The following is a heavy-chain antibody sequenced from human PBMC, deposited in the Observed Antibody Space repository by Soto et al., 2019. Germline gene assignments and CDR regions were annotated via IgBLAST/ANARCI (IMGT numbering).Heavy chain of an antibody. D-gene: IGHD2-15*01. V-gene: IGHV3-30-3*01. J-gene: IGHJ4*02. Sequence: PGGSLRLSCAASGFTFSSYAMHWVRQAPGKGLEWVAVISYDGSNKYYADSVKGRFTISRDNSKNTLYLQMNSLRAEDTAVYYCARDLGGKAPYYFDYWGQGTLVTVSS. CDR3: ARDLGGKAPYYFDY. CDR2: ISYDGSNK. CDR1: GFTFSSYA.